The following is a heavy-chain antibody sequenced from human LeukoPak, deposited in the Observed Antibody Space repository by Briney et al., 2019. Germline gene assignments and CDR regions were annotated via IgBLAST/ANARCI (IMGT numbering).Heavy chain of an antibody. V-gene: IGHV4-59*01. CDR2: IYCSGST. J-gene: IGHJ4*02. CDR1: GGSISSYY. CDR3: ARLGYCSSTSCYLDY. Sequence: PSETLSLTCTVSGGSISSYYWSWIRQPPGKGLEWIGYIYCSGSTSYNPSLKSRVTISVDTSKNQFSLKLSSVTAADTAVYYCARLGYCSSTSCYLDYWGQGTLVTVSS. D-gene: IGHD2-2*01.